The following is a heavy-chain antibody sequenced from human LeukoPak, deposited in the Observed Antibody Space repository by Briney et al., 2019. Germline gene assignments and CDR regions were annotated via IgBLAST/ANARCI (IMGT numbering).Heavy chain of an antibody. CDR1: GFRFGRDW. CDR2: VKQDGTEK. D-gene: IGHD4-17*01. J-gene: IGHJ4*02. CDR3: ARDTTAPLTTSLGYFTY. Sequence: PGGSLRLSCVASGFRFGRDWISWVRQAPGKGLEWVACVKQDGTEKNYVVSVWGRFTISRDNAKNSLDLQMNSLRGEDTAVYYCARDTTAPLTTSLGYFTYWGQGTLVTVSS. V-gene: IGHV3-7*01.